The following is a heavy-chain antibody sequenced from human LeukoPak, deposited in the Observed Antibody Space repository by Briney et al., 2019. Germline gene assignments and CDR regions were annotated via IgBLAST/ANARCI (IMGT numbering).Heavy chain of an antibody. CDR2: ITNSGSGK. CDR3: ARDAGNYVFDY. J-gene: IGHJ4*02. CDR1: GFTFSDYY. V-gene: IGHV3-11*01. D-gene: IGHD3-16*01. Sequence: GGSLRLSCAASGFTFSDYYINWIRQAPGKGLEWVSYITNSGSGKSYADSVKGRFTISRDNAKNSLYLQMNSLSAEDTAVYYCARDAGNYVFDYWGQGTLVTVSS.